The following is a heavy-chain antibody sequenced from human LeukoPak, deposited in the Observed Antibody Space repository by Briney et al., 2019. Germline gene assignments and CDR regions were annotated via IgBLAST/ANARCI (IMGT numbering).Heavy chain of an antibody. J-gene: IGHJ4*02. Sequence: ASVKVSCKASGYSFTSYYIHWVRQAPGQGLEWMGVINPSGGSTNYAQKFQGRVTMTRDMSTTTVYMELSSLRSEDTAVYFCARGRQPLMGVDYWGQGTLVTVSS. D-gene: IGHD1-26*01. CDR2: INPSGGST. V-gene: IGHV1-46*01. CDR1: GYSFTSYY. CDR3: ARGRQPLMGVDY.